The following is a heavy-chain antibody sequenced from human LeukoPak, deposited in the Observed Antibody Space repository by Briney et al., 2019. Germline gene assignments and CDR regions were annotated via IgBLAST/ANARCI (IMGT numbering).Heavy chain of an antibody. Sequence: PSETLSLTCAVDGGSFSGYYWSWIRQPPGKGLEWIGEINHSGSTNYNPSLKSRVTISVDTSKNQFSLKLSSVTAADTAVYYCASPARDSSSSFDYWGQGTLVTVSS. CDR2: INHSGST. D-gene: IGHD6-6*01. J-gene: IGHJ4*02. CDR1: GGSFSGYY. CDR3: ASPARDSSSSFDY. V-gene: IGHV4-34*01.